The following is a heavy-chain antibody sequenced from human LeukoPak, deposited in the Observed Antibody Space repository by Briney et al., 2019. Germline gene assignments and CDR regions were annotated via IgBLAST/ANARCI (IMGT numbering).Heavy chain of an antibody. V-gene: IGHV3-30*02. CDR2: IRYDGSNK. CDR1: GFTFSSYG. D-gene: IGHD2-2*01. J-gene: IGHJ4*02. CDR3: AKDHCSIFSCEGFRGY. Sequence: PGGSLILSCAASGFTFSSYGIHWVRQAPGKGREWVAFIRYDGSNKYYADSVKGRFTISRDNSKNTRYLQMNSLRAEDTAVYYCAKDHCSIFSCEGFRGYGGQGTLVSIS.